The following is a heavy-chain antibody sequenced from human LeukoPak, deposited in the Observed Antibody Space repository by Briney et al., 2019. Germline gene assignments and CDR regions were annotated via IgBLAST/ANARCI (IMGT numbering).Heavy chain of an antibody. CDR2: ISYDGGNK. D-gene: IGHD3-10*01. V-gene: IGHV3-30*03. J-gene: IGHJ4*02. CDR1: GFTFSNYG. CDR3: ARGSATYYRYFDY. Sequence: PGGSLRPSCAASGFTFSNYGMHWVRQAPGKGLEWVTVISYDGGNKYYADSVKGRFTISRDNAKNSLYLQMNSLRAEDTALYYCARGSATYYRYFDYWGQGILVTVSS.